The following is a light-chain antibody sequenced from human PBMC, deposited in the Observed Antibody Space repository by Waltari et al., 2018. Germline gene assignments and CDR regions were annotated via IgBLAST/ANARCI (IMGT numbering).Light chain of an antibody. J-gene: IGLJ2*01. CDR3: SSYAGSSKGV. CDR2: AVS. Sequence: QSALTQPASVSGSPGQSITISCTGTSSDVGNYKRFSWYQQHPGNAPKRMIYAVSKRPSGVSGRFSGSKYGDMASLTISGLQPEDGAEYFCSSYAGSSKGVFGGGTKVTV. CDR1: SSDVGNYKR. V-gene: IGLV2-23*02.